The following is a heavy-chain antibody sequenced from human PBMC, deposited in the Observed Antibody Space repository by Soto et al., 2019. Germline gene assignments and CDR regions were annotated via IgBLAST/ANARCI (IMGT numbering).Heavy chain of an antibody. CDR1: GFTFSSYG. V-gene: IGHV3-30*18. CDR2: ISYDGSNK. CDR3: AEGTSGGGDYYGMDV. D-gene: IGHD1-26*01. J-gene: IGHJ6*02. Sequence: QVQLVESGGGVVQPGRSLRLSCAASGFTFSSYGMHWVRQAPGKGLEWVAVISYDGSNKYYADSVKGRFTITRDNSKNTLDLQMNRLRAEDTAGYYCAEGTSGGGDYYGMDVWGQGTKVTVSS.